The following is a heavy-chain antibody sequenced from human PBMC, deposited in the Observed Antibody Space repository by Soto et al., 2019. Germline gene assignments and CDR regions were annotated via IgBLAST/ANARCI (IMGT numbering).Heavy chain of an antibody. D-gene: IGHD3-10*01. Sequence: LSLTCTVSGGSISSYYWSWIRQPAGKGLEWIGRIYTSGSTNYNPSLKSRVTMSVDTSKNQFSLKLSSVTAADTAVYYCARSRVLLWFGEFSAHYYGMDVWGQGTTVTVSS. CDR3: ARSRVLLWFGEFSAHYYGMDV. J-gene: IGHJ6*02. CDR1: GGSISSYY. V-gene: IGHV4-4*07. CDR2: IYTSGST.